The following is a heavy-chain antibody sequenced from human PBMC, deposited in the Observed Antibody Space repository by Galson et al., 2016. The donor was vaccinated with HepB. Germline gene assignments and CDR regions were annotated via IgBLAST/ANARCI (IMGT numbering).Heavy chain of an antibody. Sequence: SLRLSCAASGFTFSSYAMTWVRQAPGKGLEWVSAISGSGDRTYYADSVKGRFTISRDNSKNTLYVQMNSLRAEDTALDYCAKSFGSGRSSFYAMDVWGQGTTVTVSS. CDR2: ISGSGDRT. CDR3: AKSFGSGRSSFYAMDV. D-gene: IGHD3-10*01. CDR1: GFTFSSYA. J-gene: IGHJ6*02. V-gene: IGHV3-23*01.